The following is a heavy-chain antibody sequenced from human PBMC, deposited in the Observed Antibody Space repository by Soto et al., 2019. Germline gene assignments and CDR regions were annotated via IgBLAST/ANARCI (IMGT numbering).Heavy chain of an antibody. CDR3: AKLPGYSYGHRLNCDY. V-gene: IGHV3-23*01. J-gene: IGHJ4*02. CDR1: GFIFSSYV. D-gene: IGHD5-18*01. CDR2: ISGSGAYT. Sequence: EVQLLESGGGFIEPGGSLRLSCAASGFIFSSYVMTWVRQARGKGPEWVSTISGSGAYTKYADSVKGRFTISRDNSKNTLYLQMDSLRDEDTAVYFCAKLPGYSYGHRLNCDYWGQGALVTVSS.